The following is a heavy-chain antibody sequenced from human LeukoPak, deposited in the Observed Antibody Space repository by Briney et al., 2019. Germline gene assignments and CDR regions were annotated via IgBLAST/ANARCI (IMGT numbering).Heavy chain of an antibody. V-gene: IGHV4-34*01. D-gene: IGHD3-3*01. CDR3: ARGRGYFDFWSGYYTGIGNWFDP. Sequence: SETPSLTCAVYGGSFSDSYWTWIRQPPGNGLEWIGEINHSGSTNYNPSLKSRVTISVDTSKNQFSLKLSSVTAADTAVFYCARGRGYFDFWSGYYTGIGNWFDPWGQGTLVTVSS. CDR2: INHSGST. J-gene: IGHJ5*02. CDR1: GGSFSDSY.